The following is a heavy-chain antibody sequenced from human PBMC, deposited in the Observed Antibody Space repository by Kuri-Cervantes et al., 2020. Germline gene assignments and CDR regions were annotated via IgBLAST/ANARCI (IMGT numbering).Heavy chain of an antibody. CDR2: IYHSGST. CDR3: ARGATMVRGVLMGAFDI. V-gene: IGHV4-30-2*01. J-gene: IGHJ3*02. D-gene: IGHD3-10*01. CDR1: GGSISSGGYS. Sequence: LRLSCTVSGGSISSGGYSWSWIRQPPGKGLEWIGYIYHSGSTYYNPSLKSRVTISVDRSKNQFSLKLSSVTAADTAVDYCARGATMVRGVLMGAFDIWGQGTMVTVSS.